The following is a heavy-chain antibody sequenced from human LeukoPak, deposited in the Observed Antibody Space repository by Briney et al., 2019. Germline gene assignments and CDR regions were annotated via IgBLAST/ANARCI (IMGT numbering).Heavy chain of an antibody. J-gene: IGHJ3*01. Sequence: GGSLRLSCAASGFSFSSYWMTWVRQAPGKGVEGVANIKQDGREKYYVDSVKGRFTISRDDADNSLYLQMNSLRAEDTAVYYCAKVPRRDGFDLWGQGTMVTVSS. CDR2: IKQDGREK. V-gene: IGHV3-7*03. CDR3: AKVPRRDGFDL. CDR1: GFSFSSYW.